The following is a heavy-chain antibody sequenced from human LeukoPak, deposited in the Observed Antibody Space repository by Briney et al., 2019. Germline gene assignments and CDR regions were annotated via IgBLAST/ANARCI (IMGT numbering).Heavy chain of an antibody. CDR3: ARGPPDCSSTSCYAFDAFDI. CDR2: INHSGST. V-gene: IGHV4-34*01. D-gene: IGHD2-2*01. CDR1: GGSFSGYY. Sequence: SETLSLTCAVYGGSFSGYYWSWIRQPPGKGLEWIGKINHSGSTNYNPSLKSRVTISVDTSKNQFSLKLSSVTAADTAVYYCARGPPDCSSTSCYAFDAFDIWGQGTMVTVSS. J-gene: IGHJ3*02.